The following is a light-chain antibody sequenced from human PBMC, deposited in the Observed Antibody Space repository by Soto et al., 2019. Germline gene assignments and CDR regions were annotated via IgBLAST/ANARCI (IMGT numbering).Light chain of an antibody. CDR1: SSDVGPYNY. V-gene: IGLV2-14*01. CDR3: SSYTSSTTVV. J-gene: IGLJ2*01. Sequence: QSALTQPASVSGSPGQSITISCTGTSSDVGPYNYVSWYQHHPGKGPKLMIYEVTNRPSGVSNRFSGSKSGNTASLTISGLQAEDEADYYCSSYTSSTTVVFGGGTKLTVL. CDR2: EVT.